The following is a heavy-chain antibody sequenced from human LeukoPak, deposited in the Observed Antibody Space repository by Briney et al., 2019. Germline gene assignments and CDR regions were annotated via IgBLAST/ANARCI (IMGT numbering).Heavy chain of an antibody. CDR1: GFSVSGNY. Sequence: GGSLILSCAGTGFSVSGNYMAWVRQAPGKGLEWASGISGGGGSRYYADSVKGRFTISRDNSKNTLYLQMNSLRAGDTAVYYCARGSGWYGNYWGQGTLVTVSS. CDR2: ISGGGGSR. D-gene: IGHD6-19*01. CDR3: ARGSGWYGNY. V-gene: IGHV3-23*01. J-gene: IGHJ4*02.